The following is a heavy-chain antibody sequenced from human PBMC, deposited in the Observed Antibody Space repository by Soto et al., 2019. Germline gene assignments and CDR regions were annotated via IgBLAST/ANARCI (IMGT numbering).Heavy chain of an antibody. V-gene: IGHV1-18*01. J-gene: IGHJ2*01. D-gene: IGHD2-15*01. CDR2: INSFSGDT. CDR3: ASDLHSGGKYWYFDI. CDR1: GYTFTHYG. Sequence: QVQLVQYGAEVKKPGASVKVSCKASGYTFTHYGITWVRQAPGQGLEWMGWINSFSGDTNYPQKLQGRLTMTTDTSTNTVYIELRNLRSDDTAVYYCASDLHSGGKYWYFDIWGRGTLVTVSS.